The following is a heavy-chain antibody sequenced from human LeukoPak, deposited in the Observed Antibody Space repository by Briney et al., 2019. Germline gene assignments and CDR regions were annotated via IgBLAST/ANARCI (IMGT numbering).Heavy chain of an antibody. CDR3: ARDHRWRGPFDY. D-gene: IGHD3-3*01. CDR2: INHSGST. CDR1: GGSFSGYY. Sequence: SETLSLTCAVYGGSFSGYYWSWIRQPPGKGLESIGEINHSGSTNYNPSLKSRVTISVDTSKNQFSLKLSSVTAADTAVYYCARDHRWRGPFDYWGQGTLVTVSS. J-gene: IGHJ4*02. V-gene: IGHV4-34*01.